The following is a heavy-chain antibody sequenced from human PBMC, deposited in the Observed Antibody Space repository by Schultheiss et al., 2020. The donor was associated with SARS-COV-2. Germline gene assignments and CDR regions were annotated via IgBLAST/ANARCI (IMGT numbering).Heavy chain of an antibody. CDR1: GGSISSGGYY. CDR2: IYYSGST. J-gene: IGHJ4*02. CDR3: ARGVNYFDSSGYPFLNLDN. Sequence: SQTLSLTCTVSGGSISSGGYYWSWIRQHPGKGLEWIGYIYYSGSTYYNPSLKSRVTISVDTSKNQFSLKLSSVTAADTAVYYCARGVNYFDSSGYPFLNLDNWGQGTLVTVSS. D-gene: IGHD3-22*01. V-gene: IGHV4-31*03.